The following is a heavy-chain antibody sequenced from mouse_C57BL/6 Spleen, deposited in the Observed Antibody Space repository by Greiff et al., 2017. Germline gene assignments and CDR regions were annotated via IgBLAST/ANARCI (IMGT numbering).Heavy chain of an antibody. CDR1: GYSITRGYY. CDR3: AREGVYDGYYTAY. V-gene: IGHV3-6*01. Sequence: EVQLQESGPGLVKPSQSLSLTCSVTGYSITRGYYWNWIRQFPGNKLEWMGYISYDGSNNYNPSLKNRISITRDTSKNQFFLKLNSVTTEDTATYYCAREGVYDGYYTAYWGQGTLVTVSA. J-gene: IGHJ3*01. CDR2: ISYDGSN. D-gene: IGHD2-3*01.